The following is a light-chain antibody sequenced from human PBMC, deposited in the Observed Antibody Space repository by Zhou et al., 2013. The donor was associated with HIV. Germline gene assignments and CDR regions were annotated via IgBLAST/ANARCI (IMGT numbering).Light chain of an antibody. CDR3: QQYNNWPRT. V-gene: IGKV3D-15*01. CDR2: DAT. CDR1: QSVRSN. Sequence: EIVLTQSPGTLSLSPGERATLSCRASQSVRSNLAWYQQKPGQAPRLLIYDATSRATGIPGRFSGSGSGSEYTLTISSLQSEDFAVYYCQQYNNWPRTFGQGTKVEIK. J-gene: IGKJ1*01.